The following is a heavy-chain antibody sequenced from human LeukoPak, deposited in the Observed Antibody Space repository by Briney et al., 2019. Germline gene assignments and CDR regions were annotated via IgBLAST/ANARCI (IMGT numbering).Heavy chain of an antibody. Sequence: ASVKVSCKASGYTFTSYGISWVRQAPGQGLEWMGWISAYNGNTNYAQKLQGRVTMTTDTSTSTAYMELRSLRSDDTAVYYCARADRYYDSSGYMGYFDYWGQGTLVTVSS. CDR1: GYTFTSYG. V-gene: IGHV1-18*01. J-gene: IGHJ4*02. CDR3: ARADRYYDSSGYMGYFDY. D-gene: IGHD3-22*01. CDR2: ISAYNGNT.